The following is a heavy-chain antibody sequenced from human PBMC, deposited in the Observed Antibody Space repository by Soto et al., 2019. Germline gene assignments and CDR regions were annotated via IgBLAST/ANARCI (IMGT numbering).Heavy chain of an antibody. V-gene: IGHV1-2*02. D-gene: IGHD3-22*01. CDR3: ARRSNIWLNEIKCDP. J-gene: IGHJ5*02. CDR1: RYTFTTYD. CDR2: IKTDSGDT. Sequence: QVQLVQSGAEVKRPGASVRVSCRGSRYTFTTYDIYWVRQAPGQGLEWMGWIKTDSGDTTYSQKFQGRVTMTRDTSISTAYMELNNLLSDDTAVYYCARRSNIWLNEIKCDPWGQGTLVIVSS.